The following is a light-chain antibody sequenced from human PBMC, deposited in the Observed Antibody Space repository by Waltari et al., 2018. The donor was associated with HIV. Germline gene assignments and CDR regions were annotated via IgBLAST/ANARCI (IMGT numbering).Light chain of an antibody. CDR2: EVT. J-gene: IGLJ2*01. CDR1: SSDVGGHSY. V-gene: IGLV2-8*01. Sequence: QSALTQPPSASGSPGQAVTISCTGTSSDVGGHSYVSWYQQHPGKAPKLIISEVTKRPSGVTDRFSGSKSGNTASLTVCGLQAEDEGDYFCRSYSGRNRSVIFGGGTRVTVL. CDR3: RSYSGRNRSVI.